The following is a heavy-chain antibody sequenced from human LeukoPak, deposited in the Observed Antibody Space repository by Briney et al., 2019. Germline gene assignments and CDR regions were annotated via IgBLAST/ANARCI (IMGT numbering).Heavy chain of an antibody. V-gene: IGHV3-33*01. J-gene: IGHJ4*02. CDR2: IWYDGSNK. CDR3: AREGLHKGDRYFDY. D-gene: IGHD2-21*02. Sequence: PGGSLRLSCAASGFTFSSYGMHWVRQAPGKGLEWVAVIWYDGSNKYYADSVKGRFTISRDNSKNTLYLQMNSLRAEDTAVYYCAREGLHKGDRYFDYWGQGTLVTVSS. CDR1: GFTFSSYG.